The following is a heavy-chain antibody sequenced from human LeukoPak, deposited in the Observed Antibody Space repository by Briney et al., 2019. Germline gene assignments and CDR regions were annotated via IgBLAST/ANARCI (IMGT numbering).Heavy chain of an antibody. CDR3: AKDYYSSGWYGGY. J-gene: IGHJ4*02. Sequence: GGSLRLSCAASGFTFSSYSLNWVRQAPGMGLEWVSSISSSSHYIYYADSVKGRFTISRDNSKNTLYLQMNSLRAEDTAVYYCAKDYYSSGWYGGYWGQGSLVTVSS. CDR1: GFTFSSYS. V-gene: IGHV3-21*04. D-gene: IGHD6-19*01. CDR2: ISSSSHYI.